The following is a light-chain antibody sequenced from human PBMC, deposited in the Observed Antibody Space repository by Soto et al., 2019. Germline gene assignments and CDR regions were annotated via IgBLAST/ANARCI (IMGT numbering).Light chain of an antibody. CDR3: QQYGSSSWT. V-gene: IGKV3-20*01. CDR2: GTS. Sequence: EIVLTQSPGTLSLSPGERATLSCRASQSVSSSYLAWYQQKPGQAPRLLIYGTSSRATAIPDWFSGSGSGIDLTLTISRLEPEDFAVYYCQQYGSSSWTFGQGTKVEIK. J-gene: IGKJ1*01. CDR1: QSVSSSY.